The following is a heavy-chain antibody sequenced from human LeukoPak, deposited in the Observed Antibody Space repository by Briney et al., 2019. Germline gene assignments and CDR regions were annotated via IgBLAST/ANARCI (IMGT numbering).Heavy chain of an antibody. Sequence: GGSLILSCAASGFTVNSNYMSWVRQAPGKGLEWVSVIYSGGSAYYADSVKGRFIISRHNSNNTVYLQMNSLRPEDTAMYYCARFFDYGGFDYWGQGTLVTVSS. J-gene: IGHJ4*02. CDR1: GFTVNSNY. CDR2: IYSGGSA. V-gene: IGHV3-53*04. CDR3: ARFFDYGGFDY. D-gene: IGHD4-17*01.